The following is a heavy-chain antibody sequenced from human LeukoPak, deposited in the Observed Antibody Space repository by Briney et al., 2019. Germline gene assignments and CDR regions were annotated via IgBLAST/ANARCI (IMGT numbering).Heavy chain of an antibody. CDR1: GHTFTSYY. CDR2: IDPSGGST. CDR3: ARARSTANRTPFDY. D-gene: IGHD1-1*01. V-gene: IGHV1-46*01. J-gene: IGHJ4*02. Sequence: ASVKVSRKASGHTFTSYYMHWVRQAPGQGLEWMGIIDPSGGSTAYAQKLQGRVTLTRDMSTSTVYMELSSLRSEDTAVYYCARARSTANRTPFDYWGQGTLVTVSS.